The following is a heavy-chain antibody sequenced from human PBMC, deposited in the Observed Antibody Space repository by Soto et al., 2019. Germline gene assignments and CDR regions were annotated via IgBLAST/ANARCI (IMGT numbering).Heavy chain of an antibody. V-gene: IGHV4-31*03. CDR3: ARAAYCGGDCYGYYFDY. D-gene: IGHD2-21*02. CDR1: GGSISSGGYY. Sequence: HVQLQESGPGLVKPSQTLSLTCTVSGGSISSGGYYWSWIRQHPGKGLEWIGYIYYSGSTYYNPSLKSRVTISVDTSKNQFSLKLSSVTAADTAVYYCARAAYCGGDCYGYYFDYWGQGTLVTVSS. J-gene: IGHJ4*02. CDR2: IYYSGST.